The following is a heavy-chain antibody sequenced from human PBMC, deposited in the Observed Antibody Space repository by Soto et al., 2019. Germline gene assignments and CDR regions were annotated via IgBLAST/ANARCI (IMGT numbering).Heavy chain of an antibody. CDR2: IKSITDGGTT. J-gene: IGHJ4*02. CDR3: STGRSTYGLDS. CDR1: AFSFTNAW. D-gene: IGHD5-18*01. V-gene: IGHV3-15*01. Sequence: GSLRRACVASAFSFTNAWMSWVRQAPGKGLEWVGRIKSITDGGTTDYAAPVKGRFTISRDDSNNTLYLQMNSLKTEDTAVYYCSTGRSTYGLDSWGQGTLVTVSS.